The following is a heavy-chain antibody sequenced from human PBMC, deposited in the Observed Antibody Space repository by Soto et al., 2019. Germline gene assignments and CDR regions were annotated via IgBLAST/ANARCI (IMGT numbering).Heavy chain of an antibody. D-gene: IGHD2-15*01. CDR1: GGSIRNVY. J-gene: IGHJ4*02. Sequence: SETLSLTCTVSGGSIRNVYWSWIRQPPGKGLEWIGFIFHSGNAKYNPSLKSRVTMSVDTSKNQFSLSLDSVTAADTAVYFCARAHAPTLPFDYWGQGTLVTVST. CDR3: ARAHAPTLPFDY. CDR2: IFHSGNA. V-gene: IGHV4-59*01.